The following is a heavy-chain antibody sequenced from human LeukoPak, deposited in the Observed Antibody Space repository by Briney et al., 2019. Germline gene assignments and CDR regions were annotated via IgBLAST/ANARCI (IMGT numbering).Heavy chain of an antibody. Sequence: GGSLRLSCAAFGFTFSSYSMNWVRQAPGKGLEWVSSISSSSSYIYYADSVKGRFTISRDNAKNSLYLQMNSLRAEDTAVYYCARDYDILTGYYYYGMDVWGQGTTVTVSS. J-gene: IGHJ6*02. D-gene: IGHD3-9*01. V-gene: IGHV3-21*01. CDR2: ISSSSSYI. CDR1: GFTFSSYS. CDR3: ARDYDILTGYYYYGMDV.